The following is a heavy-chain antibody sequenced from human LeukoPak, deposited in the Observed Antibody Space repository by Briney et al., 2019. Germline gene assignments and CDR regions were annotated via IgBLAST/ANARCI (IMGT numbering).Heavy chain of an antibody. Sequence: GRSLRLSCAASGFTFSSYGMHWVRQAPGKGLEWVAVISYGGSNKYYADSVKGRFTISRDNSKNTLYLQMNSLRAEDTAVYYCAKGRVGSGWYRFDYWGQGTLVTVSS. CDR3: AKGRVGSGWYRFDY. CDR2: ISYGGSNK. V-gene: IGHV3-30*18. J-gene: IGHJ4*02. CDR1: GFTFSSYG. D-gene: IGHD6-19*01.